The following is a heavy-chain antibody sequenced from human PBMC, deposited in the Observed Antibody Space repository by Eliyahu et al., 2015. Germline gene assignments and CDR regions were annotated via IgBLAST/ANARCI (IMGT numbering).Heavy chain of an antibody. V-gene: IGHV4-39*01. D-gene: IGHD5-12*01. J-gene: IGHJ6*03. Sequence: QLQLQESGPGLVKPSEXLSLTCTVXGGSISSXSYYWXXIRQPPGKGLEWXGGIYYSGXTYYNPSLKXRVTISVDTSKNQFSLKLSSVTAADTAVYYCAAPGYGGYRGGFDYYYYYMDVWGKGTTVTVSS. CDR1: GGSISSXSYY. CDR3: AAPGYGGYRGGFDYYYYYMDV. CDR2: IYYSGXT.